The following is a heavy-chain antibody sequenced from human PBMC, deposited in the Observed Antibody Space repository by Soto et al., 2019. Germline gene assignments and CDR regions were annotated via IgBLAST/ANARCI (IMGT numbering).Heavy chain of an antibody. J-gene: IGHJ6*02. CDR2: IYYSGST. D-gene: IGHD6-19*01. Sequence: QVQLQESGTGLVKPSETLSLTCTVSGGSVSSGSYYWSWIRQPPGKGLEWIGYIYYSGSTNYNPSITSRVTSSVHTSKTQFYLKLSSVTAADTDVYYCARDAEAVGRGRFRLKNYGMDFWGQGTTVTLSS. CDR1: GGSVSSGSYY. CDR3: ARDAEAVGRGRFRLKNYGMDF. V-gene: IGHV4-61*01.